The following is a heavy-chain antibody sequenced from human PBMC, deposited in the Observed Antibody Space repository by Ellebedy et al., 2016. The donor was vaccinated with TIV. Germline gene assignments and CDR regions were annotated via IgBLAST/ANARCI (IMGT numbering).Heavy chain of an antibody. CDR3: AKDRISGDGYWVFDF. D-gene: IGHD5-24*01. V-gene: IGHV3-23*01. J-gene: IGHJ4*02. CDR1: GFGFSSYA. Sequence: GESLKISCAASGFGFSSYAMSWVRQAPGKGLEWVSGIVGSGQSRYADSVKGRFTISRDNSRNTVDLQMRSLRAEDTAVYYCAKDRISGDGYWVFDFWGQGSLVTVST. CDR2: IVGSGQSR.